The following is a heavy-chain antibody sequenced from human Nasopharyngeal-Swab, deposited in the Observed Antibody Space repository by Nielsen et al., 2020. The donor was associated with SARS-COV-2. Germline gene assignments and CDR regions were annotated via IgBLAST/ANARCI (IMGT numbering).Heavy chain of an antibody. CDR1: GGSISSSSYY. Sequence: SETLSLTCTVSGGSISSSSYYWGWIRQPPGKGLEWIGSIYYSGSTYYNPSLKSRVTISVDTSKNQSSLKLSSVTAADTAVYYCAATSVLRFLEWLNNWFDPWGQGTLVTVSS. J-gene: IGHJ5*02. CDR2: IYYSGST. V-gene: IGHV4-39*01. CDR3: AATSVLRFLEWLNNWFDP. D-gene: IGHD3-3*01.